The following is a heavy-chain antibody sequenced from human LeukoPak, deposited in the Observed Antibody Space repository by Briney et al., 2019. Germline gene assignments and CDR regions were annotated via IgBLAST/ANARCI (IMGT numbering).Heavy chain of an antibody. V-gene: IGHV4-59*01. CDR1: GGSISSYY. J-gene: IGHJ4*02. Sequence: KPSETLSLTCTVSGGSISSYYWSWIRQPPGKGLEWIGYIYYSGSTNYNPFLKSRVTISVDTSKNQFSLKLSSVTAADTAVYYCARGGYYDSSGYLFDYWGQGTLVTVSS. CDR2: IYYSGST. CDR3: ARGGYYDSSGYLFDY. D-gene: IGHD3-22*01.